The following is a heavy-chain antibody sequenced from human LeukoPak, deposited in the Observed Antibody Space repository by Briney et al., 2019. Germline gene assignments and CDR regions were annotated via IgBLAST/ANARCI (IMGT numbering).Heavy chain of an antibody. Sequence: PGGSLRLSCAASGFTFNTYAMGWVRPAPGKGLMWLSSIIPVVRYISDPKSVKGRFTTPRDNSKNTPYLQTNSLRAEDTAVYFCAYQEPSYKNDLSRVADPFDIWGQGTMVSVSS. J-gene: IGHJ3*02. CDR1: GFTFNTYA. V-gene: IGHV3-23*01. D-gene: IGHD1-14*01. CDR2: IIPVVRYI. CDR3: AYQEPSYKNDLSRVADPFDI.